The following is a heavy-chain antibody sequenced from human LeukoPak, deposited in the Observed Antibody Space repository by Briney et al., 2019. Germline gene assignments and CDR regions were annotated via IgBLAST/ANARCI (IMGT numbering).Heavy chain of an antibody. Sequence: GGSLRLSCAASGLTVSSSYMNWVRQAPGKGLEWVSVIYSGGSTYYADSVKGRFTISRDNSKNTLYLQMNSLRAEDTAVYYCARHASYSSSPYYFDNWGQGTLVTVSS. CDR2: IYSGGST. V-gene: IGHV3-66*04. J-gene: IGHJ4*02. CDR1: GLTVSSSY. CDR3: ARHASYSSSPYYFDN. D-gene: IGHD6-6*01.